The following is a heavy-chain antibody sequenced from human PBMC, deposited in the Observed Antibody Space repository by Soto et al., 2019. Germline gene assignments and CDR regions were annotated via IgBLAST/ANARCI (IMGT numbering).Heavy chain of an antibody. V-gene: IGHV4-61*01. CDR3: ARDLNPIYYDSSGYYSGFDP. J-gene: IGHJ5*02. Sequence: SETLSLTCTVSGGSVSSESHYWSWIRQTPGKGLEWIGYIYYTGSTNYNPSLKGRVTMSVDTSRDQFSLKLSSVTAADTAVYYCARDLNPIYYDSSGYYSGFDPWGQGTLVTVSS. CDR1: GGSVSSESHY. D-gene: IGHD3-22*01. CDR2: IYYTGST.